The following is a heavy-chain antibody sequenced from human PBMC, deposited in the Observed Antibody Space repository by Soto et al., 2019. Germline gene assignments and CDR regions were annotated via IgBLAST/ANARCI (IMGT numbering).Heavy chain of an antibody. D-gene: IGHD7-27*01. J-gene: IGHJ4*02. CDR3: ARVQDRTGDGIDY. V-gene: IGHV3-13*01. CDR2: IGTAGDT. Sequence: GGSLRLSCAASGFTFSSYDMHWVRQATGKGLEWVSAIGTAGDTYYPGSVKGRFTISRENAKNSLYLQMNSRRAGDTAVYYCARVQDRTGDGIDYWGQGTLVTVSS. CDR1: GFTFSSYD.